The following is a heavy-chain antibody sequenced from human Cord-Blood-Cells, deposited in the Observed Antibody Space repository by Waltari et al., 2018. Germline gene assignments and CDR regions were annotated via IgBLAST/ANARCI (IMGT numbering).Heavy chain of an antibody. J-gene: IGHJ4*02. Sequence: QVQLVQSGAEVKKPGASVKFSCTVSGYTLTELAMPWGRQAPGKGLEWMGGFDPEDGETIYAQKFQGRVTMTEDTSTDTAYMELSSLRSEDTAVYYCATVRITMVRGVIKGDYFDYWGQGTLVTVSS. D-gene: IGHD3-10*01. CDR2: FDPEDGET. CDR3: ATVRITMVRGVIKGDYFDY. CDR1: GYTLTELA. V-gene: IGHV1-24*01.